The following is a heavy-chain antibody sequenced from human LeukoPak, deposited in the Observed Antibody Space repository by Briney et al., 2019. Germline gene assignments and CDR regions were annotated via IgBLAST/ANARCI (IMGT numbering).Heavy chain of an antibody. Sequence: PGGSLRLSCAASGFTFSDYYMSWIRQAPGKGPEWVSYISSSGSTIYYADSVKGRFTISRDNAKNSLYLQMNSLRAEDTAVYYCASLKGTYYYDSSGYYYVDYWGQGTLVTVSS. D-gene: IGHD3-22*01. J-gene: IGHJ4*02. CDR1: GFTFSDYY. CDR3: ASLKGTYYYDSSGYYYVDY. CDR2: ISSSGSTI. V-gene: IGHV3-11*04.